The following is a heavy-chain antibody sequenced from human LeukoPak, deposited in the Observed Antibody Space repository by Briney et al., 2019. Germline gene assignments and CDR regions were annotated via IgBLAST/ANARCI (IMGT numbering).Heavy chain of an antibody. CDR2: IYYSGST. D-gene: IGHD1-26*01. V-gene: IGHV4-39*07. CDR3: ARDWGELLNY. CDR1: GGSISSSSYY. Sequence: PSETLSLTCTVSGGSISSSSYYWGWIRQPPGKGLEWIGSIYYSGSTYYNPSLKSRVTISVDTSKNQFSLKLSSVTAADTVVYYCARDWGELLNYWGQGTLVTVSS. J-gene: IGHJ4*02.